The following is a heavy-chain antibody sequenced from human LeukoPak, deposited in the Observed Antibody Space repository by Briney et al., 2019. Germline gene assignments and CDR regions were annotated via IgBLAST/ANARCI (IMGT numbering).Heavy chain of an antibody. D-gene: IGHD6-13*01. J-gene: IGHJ4*02. CDR1: GGSISSYY. CDR2: IYYSGST. V-gene: IGHV4-59*01. CDR3: ARAYSSSWYEFDC. Sequence: SEALSLTCTVSGGSISSYYWSWIRQPPGKGLEWIGYIYYSGSTNYNPSLKSRVTISVDTSKNQFSLKLSSVTAADTAVYYCARAYSSSWYEFDCWGQGTLVTVSS.